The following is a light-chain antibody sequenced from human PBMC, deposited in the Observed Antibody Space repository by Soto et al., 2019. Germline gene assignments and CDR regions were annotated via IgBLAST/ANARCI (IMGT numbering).Light chain of an antibody. J-gene: IGKJ4*01. CDR3: QQYNNWPRT. Sequence: EVVLTQSPGTLSLSPGERATLSCRASQSVSSSYLAWYQQKPGQAPRLLIYETSSRATGIPDRFSGSGSQTDFTLTISSLQSEDFAVYYCQQYNNWPRTFGGGPKVDIK. V-gene: IGKV3D-20*02. CDR2: ETS. CDR1: QSVSSSY.